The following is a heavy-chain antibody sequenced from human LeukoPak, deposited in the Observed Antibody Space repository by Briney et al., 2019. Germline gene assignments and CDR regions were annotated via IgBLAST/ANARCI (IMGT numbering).Heavy chain of an antibody. Sequence: QPGRSLRLSCAASGFTFSTYAMHWVRQAPGKGLEWVALISYDGSNKYYADSVKGRFTISRDNSKNTLYLQMNSLRAEDTAVYYCAREVGYSYGYAFDYWGQGTLVTVSS. CDR1: GFTFSTYA. D-gene: IGHD5-18*01. V-gene: IGHV3-30-3*01. CDR3: AREVGYSYGYAFDY. J-gene: IGHJ4*02. CDR2: ISYDGSNK.